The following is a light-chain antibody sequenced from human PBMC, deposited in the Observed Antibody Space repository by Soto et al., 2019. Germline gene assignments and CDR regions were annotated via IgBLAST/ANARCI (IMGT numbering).Light chain of an antibody. V-gene: IGKV3D-15*01. Sequence: MTQFPDTVSVTPGETVTLSCGASQSVRTNLAWYQQRPGQAPRLLIHYSSTRATDVPARFSGSGSGTNFTLAISSLQSEDFAVYFCQQYAYWPETFGQGTKVDI. CDR3: QQYAYWPET. J-gene: IGKJ1*01. CDR1: QSVRTN. CDR2: YSS.